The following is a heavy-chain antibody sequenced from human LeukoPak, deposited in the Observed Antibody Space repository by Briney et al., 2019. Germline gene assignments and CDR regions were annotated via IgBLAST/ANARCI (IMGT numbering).Heavy chain of an antibody. V-gene: IGHV1-18*01. Sequence: ASVKVSCKASGYTFTTYGISWVRQAPGQGLEWMGWVSGNNGNTNYAQKLQGRVTMTTDTSTNTAYMGLRSLRSDDTAVYYCAREFWDRGTNWYDVFDVWGQGTMVTVSS. CDR1: GYTFTTYG. J-gene: IGHJ3*01. CDR3: AREFWDRGTNWYDVFDV. CDR2: VSGNNGNT. D-gene: IGHD1-1*01.